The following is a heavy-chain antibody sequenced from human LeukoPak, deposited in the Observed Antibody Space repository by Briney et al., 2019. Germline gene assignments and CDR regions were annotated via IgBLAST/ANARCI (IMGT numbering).Heavy chain of an antibody. D-gene: IGHD3-16*01. CDR2: KSYDGSNK. CDR1: GSSFSNYG. Sequence: GGSLRLSCAASGSSFSNYGIHWVRQAPGKGLEWVTVKSYDGSNKYYADSVKGRFTISRDNSKNTLYLQMNSLRAEDTAVYYCAKGGTYRDYFDYWGQGTLVTVSS. V-gene: IGHV3-30*18. J-gene: IGHJ4*02. CDR3: AKGGTYRDYFDY.